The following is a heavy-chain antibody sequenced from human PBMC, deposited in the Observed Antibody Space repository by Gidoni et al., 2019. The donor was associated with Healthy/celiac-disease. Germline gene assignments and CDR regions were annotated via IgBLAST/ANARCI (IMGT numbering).Heavy chain of an antibody. J-gene: IGHJ4*02. CDR1: GFTFSSYA. Sequence: QVQLVESGGGVVQPGRSLRLSCAASGFTFSSYAMHWVRQAPGKGLEWVAVISYDGSNKYYADSVKGRFTISRDNSKNTLYLQMNSLRAEDTAVYYCARAGARYCSGGSCYQDYWGQGTLVTVSS. CDR2: ISYDGSNK. V-gene: IGHV3-30-3*01. CDR3: ARAGARYCSGGSCYQDY. D-gene: IGHD2-15*01.